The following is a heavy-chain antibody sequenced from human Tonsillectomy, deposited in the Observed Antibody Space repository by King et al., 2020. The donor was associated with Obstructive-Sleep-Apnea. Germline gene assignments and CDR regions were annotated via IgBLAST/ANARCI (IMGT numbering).Heavy chain of an antibody. Sequence: VQLQESGPGLVKPSDTLSLTCGVSGDSVSGGKWWTWVRQPPGRGLEWIGEIYKNGDTNVNLSLKSRITISLDKSRNQFSLQLTSVTAADTAVYFCVREGKNGYNHGDWGQGTLVTVSS. CDR2: IYKNGDT. D-gene: IGHD5-24*01. J-gene: IGHJ4*02. CDR3: VREGKNGYNHGD. CDR1: GDSVSGGKW. V-gene: IGHV4/OR15-8*02.